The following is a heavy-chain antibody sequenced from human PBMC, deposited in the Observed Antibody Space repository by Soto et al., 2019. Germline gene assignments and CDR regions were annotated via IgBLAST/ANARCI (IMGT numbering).Heavy chain of an antibody. CDR1: GFSFSSYE. D-gene: IGHD1-26*01. CDR2: ISSSGSDT. V-gene: IGHV3-48*03. Sequence: EAQLVESGGDLVQPGGSLRLSCAGSGFSFSSYEMNWVRQAPGKGLEWVSYISSSGSDTYYAYSVKARFTISRDNAQNSLYLQMTRLRAEDTAIYYCASLSGSYGFDPWGQGTLVTVSS. J-gene: IGHJ5*02. CDR3: ASLSGSYGFDP.